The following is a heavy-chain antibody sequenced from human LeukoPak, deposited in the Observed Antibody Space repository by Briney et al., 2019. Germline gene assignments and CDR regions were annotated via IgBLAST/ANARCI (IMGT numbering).Heavy chain of an antibody. CDR2: IIPILGIA. J-gene: IGHJ6*02. Sequence: SVKVSCKASGGTFSSYAISWVRQAPGQGLEWMGRIIPILGIANYAQKFQGRVTITADKSTSTAYMELSSLKSEDTAVYYCARDQGYYGSGRSPEDYYGMDVWGQGTTVTVS. V-gene: IGHV1-69*04. CDR3: ARDQGYYGSGRSPEDYYGMDV. CDR1: GGTFSSYA. D-gene: IGHD3-10*01.